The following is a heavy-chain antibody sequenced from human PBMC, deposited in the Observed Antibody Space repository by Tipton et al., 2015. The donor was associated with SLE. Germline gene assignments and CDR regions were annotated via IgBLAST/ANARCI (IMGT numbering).Heavy chain of an antibody. J-gene: IGHJ4*02. Sequence: TLSLTCAVYGGSFSGYYWSWIRQPPGKGLEWIGEINHSGSTNYNPSLKSRVTISVDTSKNQFSLKLSSVTAADTAVYYCARTPPRTSGTSDYWGPGTLVTVSS. V-gene: IGHV4-34*01. CDR3: ARTPPRTSGTSDY. D-gene: IGHD1-26*01. CDR1: GGSFSGYY. CDR2: INHSGST.